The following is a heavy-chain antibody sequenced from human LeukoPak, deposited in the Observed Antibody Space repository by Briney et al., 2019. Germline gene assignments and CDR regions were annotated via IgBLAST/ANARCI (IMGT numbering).Heavy chain of an antibody. CDR3: ARDRTDYGDYVNLFDY. CDR1: GFTFSSYW. J-gene: IGHJ4*02. Sequence: GESLKISCAASGFTFSSYWMHWVRQAPGKGLVWVSRINSDGSKTRYADSVKGRFTISRDNAKNTLYLQMNSLRAEDTAVYYCARDRTDYGDYVNLFDYWGQGTLVTVSS. CDR2: INSDGSKT. V-gene: IGHV3-74*01. D-gene: IGHD4-17*01.